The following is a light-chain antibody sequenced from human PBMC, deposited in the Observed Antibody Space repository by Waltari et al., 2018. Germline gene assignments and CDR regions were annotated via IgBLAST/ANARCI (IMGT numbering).Light chain of an antibody. V-gene: IGKV1-5*03. Sequence: DIQMTQSPSTLSASVGDRVTITCRASQTISNWLAWCRQKPGKAPKLLIYKASGLESGVPSRFSGSGSGTDFTLTISSLQPEDVGTYYCLQYNSYSWTFGHGTKVEI. CDR1: QTISNW. J-gene: IGKJ1*01. CDR2: KAS. CDR3: LQYNSYSWT.